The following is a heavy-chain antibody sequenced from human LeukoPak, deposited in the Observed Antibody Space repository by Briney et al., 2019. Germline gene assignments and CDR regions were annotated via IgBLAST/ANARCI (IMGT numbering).Heavy chain of an antibody. Sequence: PSETLSLTCTVSGGSISNYYWSWIRQPAGKGLEWIGRIYTSGNTNYNPSLKSRLTISLDMSKNQFSLKLNSVTAADTAVYYCARGPNGRTLDYWGQGTPVTVSS. CDR2: IYTSGNT. D-gene: IGHD2-15*01. V-gene: IGHV4-4*07. CDR1: GGSISNYY. J-gene: IGHJ4*02. CDR3: ARGPNGRTLDY.